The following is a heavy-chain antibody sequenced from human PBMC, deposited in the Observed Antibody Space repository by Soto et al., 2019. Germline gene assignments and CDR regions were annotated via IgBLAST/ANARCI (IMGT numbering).Heavy chain of an antibody. V-gene: IGHV4-61*01. D-gene: IGHD3-10*01. CDR3: GFHGSGFDY. CDR2: IYYSGST. Sequence: QVQLQESGPGLVKPSETLSLTCTVSGGSVSSGSYYWSWIRQPPGKGLEWIGYIYYSGSTNYNPSLKSRVTISVDTSKNQFSLKLSSVTAADTAVYYYGFHGSGFDYWGQGTLVTVSS. CDR1: GGSVSSGSYY. J-gene: IGHJ4*02.